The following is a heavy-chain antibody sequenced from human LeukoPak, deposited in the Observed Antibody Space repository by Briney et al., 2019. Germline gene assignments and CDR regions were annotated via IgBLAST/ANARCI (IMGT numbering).Heavy chain of an antibody. D-gene: IGHD3-10*01. J-gene: IGHJ4*02. CDR2: IYTSGST. CDR3: AARVLWFGETIDY. V-gene: IGHV4-61*02. CDR1: GGSISSSSYY. Sequence: SETLSLTCTVSGGSISSSSYYWGWIRQPAGKGLEWIGRIYTSGSTNYNPSLKSRVTISVDTSKDQFSLKLSSVTAADTAVYYCAARVLWFGETIDYWGQGTLVTVSS.